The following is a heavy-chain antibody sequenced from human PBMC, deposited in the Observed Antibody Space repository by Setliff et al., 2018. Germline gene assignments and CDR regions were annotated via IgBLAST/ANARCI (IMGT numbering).Heavy chain of an antibody. J-gene: IGHJ5*02. CDR3: ARGGNTYAFNWFDP. CDR2: ISSNNGNT. V-gene: IGHV1-18*01. CDR1: GYTFTTYG. D-gene: IGHD5-18*01. Sequence: ASVKVSCKASGYTFTTYGISWVRQAPGQGLEWMGWISSNNGNTNYAQHLQGRVTITADTSTSTAYMELRSLRSDDTAVYYCARGGNTYAFNWFDPWGQGTLVTVSS.